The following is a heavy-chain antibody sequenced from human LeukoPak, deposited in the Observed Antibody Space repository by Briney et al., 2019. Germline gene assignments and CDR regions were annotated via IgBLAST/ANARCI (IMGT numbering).Heavy chain of an antibody. CDR1: GGSISSGGYY. J-gene: IGHJ4*02. CDR2: IYYSGSA. D-gene: IGHD3-10*01. CDR3: AGSVTSRVVLDY. Sequence: SETLSLTCTVSGGSISSGGYYWSWIRQHPGKGLEWIGYIYYSGSAYYNPSLKSRVAISVDTSKNQFSLKLSSVTAADTAIYYCAGSVTSRVVLDYWGQGTLVTVSS. V-gene: IGHV4-31*03.